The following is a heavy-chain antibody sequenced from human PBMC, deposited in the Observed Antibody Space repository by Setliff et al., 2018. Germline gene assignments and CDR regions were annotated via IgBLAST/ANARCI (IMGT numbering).Heavy chain of an antibody. V-gene: IGHV1-18*01. J-gene: IGHJ4*02. CDR2: IGAYTGNT. D-gene: IGHD2-8*01. CDR3: SRLVRYCTTTTCQRASGDDY. Sequence: ASVKVSCKASGYTFINSVISWVRQAPGQGLEWMGWIGAYTGNTNYAQKLQGRVTMTTDSSTSTAYMELRSLRSDDTAVYYCSRLVRYCTTTTCQRASGDDYWGQGTLVTVSS. CDR1: GYTFINSV.